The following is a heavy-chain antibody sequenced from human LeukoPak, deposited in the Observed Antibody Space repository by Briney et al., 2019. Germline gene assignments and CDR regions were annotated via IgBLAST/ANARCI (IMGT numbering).Heavy chain of an antibody. Sequence: TGGSLRLSCAASGFSFSTYTMNWARQAPGKGLEWLSYITSSSSTIYYADSVEGRFTVSRDNAKNSLYLQMNSLRDEGTAAYYCVRNEWGDYWGQGTAVTVSS. CDR3: VRNEWGDY. D-gene: IGHD1-26*01. CDR2: ITSSSSTI. V-gene: IGHV3-48*02. J-gene: IGHJ4*02. CDR1: GFSFSTYT.